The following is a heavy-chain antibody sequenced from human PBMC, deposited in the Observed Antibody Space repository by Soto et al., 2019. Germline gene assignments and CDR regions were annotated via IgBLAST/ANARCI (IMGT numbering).Heavy chain of an antibody. CDR1: GYTFTSYG. J-gene: IGHJ3*02. Sequence: ASVKVSCKASGYTFTSYGISWVRQAPGQGLEWMGWISAYNGNTNYAQKLQGRVTMTTDTSTSTAYMELRSLRSDDTAVYYCARIQIAAAGTHGAFDIWGQGTMVTVSS. CDR2: ISAYNGNT. D-gene: IGHD6-13*01. V-gene: IGHV1-18*01. CDR3: ARIQIAAAGTHGAFDI.